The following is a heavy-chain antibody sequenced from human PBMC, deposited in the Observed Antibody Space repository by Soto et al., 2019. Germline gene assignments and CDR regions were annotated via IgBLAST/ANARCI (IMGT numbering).Heavy chain of an antibody. D-gene: IGHD3-3*01. CDR3: ARRSDDFWSGSFY. CDR2: IYYSGST. Sequence: SETLSLTCTVPGDSIGSSSYYWGWIRQPPGKGLEWIGSIYYSGSTYYNSSLKSRVTISVDTSKNQFSLKLNSVTAADTAVFYCARRSDDFWSGSFYWGQGTLVTVSS. J-gene: IGHJ4*02. CDR1: GDSIGSSSYY. V-gene: IGHV4-39*01.